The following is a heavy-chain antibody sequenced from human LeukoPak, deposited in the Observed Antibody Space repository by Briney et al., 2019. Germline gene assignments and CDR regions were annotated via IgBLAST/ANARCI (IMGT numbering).Heavy chain of an antibody. J-gene: IGHJ4*02. V-gene: IGHV3-23*01. CDR1: GFTFSTYA. CDR3: AKAVVSGRSFDY. CDR2: ISGSASFT. D-gene: IGHD6-19*01. Sequence: GGSLRLSCAASGFTFSTYAMSWVRQAPGKGLEWVSAISGSASFTYYADSVKGRFTISRDNSKSTLYLQMNSLRAEDTAVYYCAKAVVSGRSFDYWGQGTLVTVSS.